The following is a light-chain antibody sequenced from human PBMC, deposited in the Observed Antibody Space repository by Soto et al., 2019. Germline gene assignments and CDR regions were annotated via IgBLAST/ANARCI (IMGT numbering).Light chain of an antibody. CDR1: SGSIASNY. CDR2: EDN. J-gene: IGLJ3*02. CDR3: QSYDSSNQWV. V-gene: IGLV6-57*01. Sequence: NFMLTQPHSVSESPGKTVIISCTRSSGSIASNYVQWYQQRPGSSPTTVIYEDNQRPSGVPDRFSGSIDRSSNSASLTISGLKTEDEADYYCQSYDSSNQWVFGGGTKLTVL.